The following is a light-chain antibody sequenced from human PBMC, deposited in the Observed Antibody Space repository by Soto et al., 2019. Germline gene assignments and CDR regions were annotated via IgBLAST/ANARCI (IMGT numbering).Light chain of an antibody. CDR3: QQYGTSPRT. CDR1: QTVSSSD. CDR2: GAS. Sequence: EIVLTQSPGTLSLSPGEIATLSCGASQTVSSSDLAWYQQKPGQAPRLLIYGASSRATGIPDRFSGSGSGTDFTLAISRLEPEDFAVYYCQQYGTSPRTFGQGTKLEIK. J-gene: IGKJ2*01. V-gene: IGKV3-20*01.